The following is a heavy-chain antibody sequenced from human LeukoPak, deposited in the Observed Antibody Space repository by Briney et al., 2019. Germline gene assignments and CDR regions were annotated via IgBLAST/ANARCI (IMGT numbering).Heavy chain of an antibody. CDR1: GFTFSSYG. Sequence: GRSLRLSCAASGFTFSSYGMHWVRQAPGKGLEWVAVISYDGSNKYYADSVKGRFTISRDNSKNTLYLQMNSLRAEDTAVYYCARVNPTNSGFYAYWGQGILVTVSS. J-gene: IGHJ1*01. CDR2: ISYDGSNK. D-gene: IGHD3-22*01. CDR3: ARVNPTNSGFYAY. V-gene: IGHV3-30*03.